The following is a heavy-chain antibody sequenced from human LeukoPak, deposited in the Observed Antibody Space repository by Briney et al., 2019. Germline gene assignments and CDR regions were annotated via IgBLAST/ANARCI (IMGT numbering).Heavy chain of an antibody. CDR3: AREFHSSGYAGTFDC. D-gene: IGHD3-22*01. CDR1: GLPLSTFI. V-gene: IGHV3-30*04. J-gene: IGHJ4*02. CDR2: ISNDGIGK. Sequence: GGSLRLSCAASGLPLSTFIIHWVRQAPGKGLEWVAAISNDGIGKFYADSVKGRFTISRDNSKNTLHLQIDSLRLEDTAVYHCAREFHSSGYAGTFDCWGPGTLITVSS.